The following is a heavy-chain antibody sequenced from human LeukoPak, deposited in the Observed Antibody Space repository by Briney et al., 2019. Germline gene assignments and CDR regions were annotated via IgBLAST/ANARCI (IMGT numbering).Heavy chain of an antibody. Sequence: GESLKISCKGSGYSFTTYWIGWVRQMPGKGLGWMGIIYPGDSDTRYSPSFQGQVTISADKSISTAYLQWSSLKASDTAMYYCARTVGPNYYGMDVWGQGTTVTVSS. CDR3: ARTVGPNYYGMDV. CDR2: IYPGDSDT. V-gene: IGHV5-51*01. CDR1: GYSFTTYW. J-gene: IGHJ6*02. D-gene: IGHD1-26*01.